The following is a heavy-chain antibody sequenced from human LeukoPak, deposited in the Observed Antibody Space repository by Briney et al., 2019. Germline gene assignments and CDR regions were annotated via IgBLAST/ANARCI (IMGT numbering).Heavy chain of an antibody. CDR2: ISYDGSNK. CDR3: ARGRRGYSGYDSAGMDV. V-gene: IGHV3-30*04. Sequence: PGRSLRLSCAASGFTFSSYAMHWVRQAPGKGLEWVAVISYDGSNKYYADSVKGRFTISRDNSKNTLYLQMNSLKAEDTAVYYCARGRRGYSGYDSAGMDVWGKGTTVTVSS. D-gene: IGHD5-12*01. CDR1: GFTFSSYA. J-gene: IGHJ6*04.